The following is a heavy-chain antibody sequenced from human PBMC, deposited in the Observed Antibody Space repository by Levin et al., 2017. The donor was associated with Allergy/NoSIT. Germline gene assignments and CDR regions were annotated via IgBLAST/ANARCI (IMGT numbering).Heavy chain of an antibody. CDR1: GFTFSSYW. Sequence: GGSLRLSCAASGFTFSSYWMHWVRQAPGKGLVWVSRINSDGSSTSYADSVKGRFTISRDNAKNTLYLQMNRLRAEDTAVYYCARGARYCSCGSCYGDGIWFDPWGQGTLVTVSS. D-gene: IGHD2-15*01. V-gene: IGHV3-74*01. CDR3: ARGARYCSCGSCYGDGIWFDP. CDR2: INSDGSST. J-gene: IGHJ5*02.